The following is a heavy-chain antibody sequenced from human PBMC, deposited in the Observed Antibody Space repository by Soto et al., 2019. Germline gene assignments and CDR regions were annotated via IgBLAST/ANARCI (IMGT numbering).Heavy chain of an antibody. CDR3: AAACVACGTFTHYAMDV. CDR2: IYYSGST. Sequence: QVQLQESGPGLVKPSQTLSLTCTVSGDSISSGGYYWSWIRQHPGKGLEWMGYIYYSGSTYYNPSLKRGVTIAVDTSVNLFSLKLSSVTAEDTALYYRAAACVACGTFTHYAMDVRCQSTTLTVSS. J-gene: IGHJ6*02. CDR1: GDSISSGGYY. D-gene: IGHD1-1*01. V-gene: IGHV4-31*03.